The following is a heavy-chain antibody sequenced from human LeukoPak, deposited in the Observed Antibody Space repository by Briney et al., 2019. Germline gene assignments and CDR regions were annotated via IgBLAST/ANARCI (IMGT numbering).Heavy chain of an antibody. Sequence: PGGSLRLSCAASGFTFSSYGMSWVRQAPGKGLEWVSSISSSSSYIYYADSVKGRFTISRDNAKNSLYLQMNSLRAEDTAVYYCARDLLQWPQYFDYWGQGTLVTVSS. V-gene: IGHV3-21*01. J-gene: IGHJ4*02. CDR3: ARDLLQWPQYFDY. CDR1: GFTFSSYG. D-gene: IGHD6-19*01. CDR2: ISSSSSYI.